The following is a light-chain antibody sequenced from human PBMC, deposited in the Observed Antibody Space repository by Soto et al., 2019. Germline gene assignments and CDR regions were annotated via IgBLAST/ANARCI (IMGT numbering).Light chain of an antibody. CDR3: QQYSSYPLT. J-gene: IGKJ5*01. Sequence: DIQMTQSPPTLSASVGDRVIITCRASQTISTLLAWYQQKPGRAPTLLIYKASTLESGVPSRFSGSGSGTEFSLTISSLQPDDFATYYCQQYSSYPLTFGQGTRLEIK. V-gene: IGKV1-5*03. CDR1: QTISTL. CDR2: KAS.